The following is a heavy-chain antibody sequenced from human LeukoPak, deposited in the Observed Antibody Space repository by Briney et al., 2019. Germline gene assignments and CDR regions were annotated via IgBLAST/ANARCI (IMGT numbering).Heavy chain of an antibody. V-gene: IGHV1-2*02. Sequence: ASVKVSCKVSGYTFTGYYMHWVRQAPGQGLEWMGWINPNSGGTNYAQKFQGRVTMTRDTSISTAYMELSRLRSDDTAVYYCARDRAAAIQLRSGMDVWGQGTTVTVSS. D-gene: IGHD5-18*01. CDR2: INPNSGGT. CDR3: ARDRAAAIQLRSGMDV. J-gene: IGHJ6*02. CDR1: GYTFTGYY.